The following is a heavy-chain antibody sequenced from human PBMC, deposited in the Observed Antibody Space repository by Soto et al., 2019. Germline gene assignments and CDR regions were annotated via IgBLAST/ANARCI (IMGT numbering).Heavy chain of an antibody. Sequence: EVQLVQSGAEVKKPGESLRISCKVSVINFDDNAISWVRQMPGKGLEWMGRLSRDGSSTSYSPTFQGHVSICADRTTNTAYLQWSNLRASDTARYYCARLGPGDCVQGTLVTVAS. CDR1: VINFDDNA. CDR2: LSRDGSST. CDR3: ARLGPGD. V-gene: IGHV5-10-1*03. J-gene: IGHJ4*02. D-gene: IGHD7-27*01.